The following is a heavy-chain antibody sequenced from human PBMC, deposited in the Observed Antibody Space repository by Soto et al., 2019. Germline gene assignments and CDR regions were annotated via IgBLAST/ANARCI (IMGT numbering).Heavy chain of an antibody. J-gene: IGHJ4*02. V-gene: IGHV1-69*04. D-gene: IGHD2-15*01. Sequence: APEEVSCKGSRGAFCRYSLSSGRQAPGQRLEWMGRIIPILGVANYAQKFQGRVTITADKSTSTAYMELSSLRSEDTAVYYCARDPYCSGGSCYFSIDYWGQGTLVTVSS. CDR3: ARDPYCSGGSCYFSIDY. CDR1: RGAFCRYS. CDR2: IIPILGVA.